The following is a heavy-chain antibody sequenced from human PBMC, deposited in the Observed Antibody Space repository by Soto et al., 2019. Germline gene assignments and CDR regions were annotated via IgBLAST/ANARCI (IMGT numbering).Heavy chain of an antibody. D-gene: IGHD2-15*01. CDR2: IYWDDDK. Sequence: QITLTESGPTLVKPSQALTLTCTFSGFSLTNSGEGVAWIRQPPGKALEWLALIYWDDDKVYSPSLQRRPTTARATTKNQWVLTMTNVFPPDTATYSCPPRLAPTPRQGGFDVWARGQWSPSLQ. CDR3: PPRLAPTPRQGGFDV. CDR1: GFSLTNSGEG. J-gene: IGHJ3*01. V-gene: IGHV2-5*02.